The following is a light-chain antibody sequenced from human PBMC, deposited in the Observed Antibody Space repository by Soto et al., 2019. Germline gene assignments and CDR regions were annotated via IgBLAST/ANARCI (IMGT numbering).Light chain of an antibody. CDR2: KAS. CDR1: QSISSW. Sequence: DIQMTQSPSTLSASVGDRVTITCRASQSISSWLAWYQQKPGKAPKLLIYKASSLESGVPSRFSGSGSGTEFTLTISSLHPDDFATYYCQQYNSYPVTFGQGTKVDIK. J-gene: IGKJ1*01. CDR3: QQYNSYPVT. V-gene: IGKV1-5*03.